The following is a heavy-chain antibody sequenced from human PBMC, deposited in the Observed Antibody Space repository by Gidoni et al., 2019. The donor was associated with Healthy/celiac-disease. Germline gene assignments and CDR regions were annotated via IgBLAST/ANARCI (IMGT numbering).Heavy chain of an antibody. Sequence: EVQLLESGGGLVQPGGSLRLSCAASGFTFSSYAMSWVRQAPGKGLEWVSAISGSGGSTYYADSVKGRFTISRDNSKKTLYLQMNSLRAEDTAVYYCAKDRSRYCSGGSCLYFDYWGQGTLVTVSS. CDR2: ISGSGGST. D-gene: IGHD2-15*01. V-gene: IGHV3-23*01. CDR3: AKDRSRYCSGGSCLYFDY. CDR1: GFTFSSYA. J-gene: IGHJ4*02.